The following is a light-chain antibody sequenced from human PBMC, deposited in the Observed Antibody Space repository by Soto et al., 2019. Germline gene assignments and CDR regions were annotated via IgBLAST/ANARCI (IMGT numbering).Light chain of an antibody. CDR3: CSYGRSVV. V-gene: IGLV2-23*01. Sequence: QSVLTQPASVSGSPGQSITISCTGISNDVGTYNLVSWYQHHPGKAPKLIIYEASKRPSGVPNRFAGSKSGNTASLTISGLHAEDEADYYWCSYGRSVVFGGGTQLTVL. CDR2: EAS. J-gene: IGLJ2*01. CDR1: SNDVGTYNL.